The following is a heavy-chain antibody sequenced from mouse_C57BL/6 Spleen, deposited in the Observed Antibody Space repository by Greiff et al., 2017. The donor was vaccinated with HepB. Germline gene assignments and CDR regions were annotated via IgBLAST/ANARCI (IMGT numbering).Heavy chain of an antibody. CDR2: INPNYGTT. J-gene: IGHJ4*01. V-gene: IGHV1-39*01. Sequence: VQLQQSGPELVKPGASVKISCKASGYSFTDYNMNWVKQSNGKSLEWIGVINPNYGTTSYNQKFKGKATLTVDQSSSTAYMQLNSLTSEDSAVYYCASNRKYGYDYAMDYWGQGTSVTVSS. D-gene: IGHD2-2*01. CDR3: ASNRKYGYDYAMDY. CDR1: GYSFTDYN.